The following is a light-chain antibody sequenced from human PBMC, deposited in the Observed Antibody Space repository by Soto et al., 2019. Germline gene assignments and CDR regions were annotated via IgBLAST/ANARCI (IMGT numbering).Light chain of an antibody. CDR1: QSVSSN. Sequence: EIVMTQSPATLSVSPGERATLSCRASQSVSSNLAWYQQKPGQAPRLLIYGASTRATGIPARFSGSGSGTEFTRTISSLQSEEFAAYYWQQYNNWPFTFGPGTKVDIK. J-gene: IGKJ3*01. CDR2: GAS. V-gene: IGKV3-15*01. CDR3: QQYNNWPFT.